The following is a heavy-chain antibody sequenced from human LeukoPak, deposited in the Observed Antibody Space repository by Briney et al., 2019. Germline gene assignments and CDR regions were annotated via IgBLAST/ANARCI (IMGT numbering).Heavy chain of an antibody. CDR3: ARDGPLLWFGELIGHDY. V-gene: IGHV3-30*02. J-gene: IGHJ4*02. D-gene: IGHD3-10*01. CDR2: IRYDGSNK. CDR1: GFTFSSYG. Sequence: GGSLRLSCAASGFTFSSYGMHWVRQAPGKGLEWVAFIRYDGSNKYYADSVKGRFTISRDNSKNTLYLQMNSLRAEDTAVYYCARDGPLLWFGELIGHDYWGQGTLVTVSS.